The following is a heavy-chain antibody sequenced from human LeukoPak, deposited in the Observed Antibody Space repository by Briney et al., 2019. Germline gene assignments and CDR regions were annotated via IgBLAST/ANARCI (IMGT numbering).Heavy chain of an antibody. CDR2: IYYSGTT. Sequence: PSETLSLTCTVSGVSISSTTYYWGWIRQPPGKGLEWIGTIYYSGTTRYNPSLKSRVAISVDTSKNQFSLNLSSVTVADTAVYYCARGDFWSGYYLDYWGQGTLVTVSS. CDR3: ARGDFWSGYYLDY. D-gene: IGHD3-3*01. CDR1: GVSISSTTYY. J-gene: IGHJ4*02. V-gene: IGHV4-39*01.